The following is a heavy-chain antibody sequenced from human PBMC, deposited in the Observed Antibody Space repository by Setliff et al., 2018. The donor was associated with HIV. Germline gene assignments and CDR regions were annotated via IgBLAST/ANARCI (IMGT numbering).Heavy chain of an antibody. CDR1: GDPISSGSYY. CDR3: AREDYYYYGMDV. J-gene: IGHJ6*02. V-gene: IGHV4-61*02. Sequence: SETLSLTCTVSGDPISSGSYYWNWIRQPAGKGLEWIGRIYTSGSTNYNPSLKSRVTISVDTSKNQFSLKLSSVTAADTAVYYCAREDYYYYGMDVWGQGTTVTVSS. CDR2: IYTSGST.